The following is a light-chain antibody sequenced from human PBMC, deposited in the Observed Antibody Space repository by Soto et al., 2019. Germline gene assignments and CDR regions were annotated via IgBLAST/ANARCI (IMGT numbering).Light chain of an antibody. V-gene: IGKV3-20*01. Sequence: EIVLTQSPGTLSLSPGERATVSCRASQSVDSSYLAWYQQKPGQAPRLLIYDASSRATGIPDRFSGSGSGTDFTLTISRLEPEDFAVYYCQQYGSSPRTFGQGTKVEIK. J-gene: IGKJ1*01. CDR1: QSVDSSY. CDR2: DAS. CDR3: QQYGSSPRT.